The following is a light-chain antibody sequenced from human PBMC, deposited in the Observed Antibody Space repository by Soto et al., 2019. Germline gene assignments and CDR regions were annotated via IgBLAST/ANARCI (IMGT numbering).Light chain of an antibody. CDR3: CSYAGSSTVV. V-gene: IGLV2-23*01. J-gene: IGLJ2*01. CDR2: EGS. CDR1: SSDVGSYNL. Sequence: QLVLTQPASVSGSPGQSITISCTGTSSDVGSYNLVSWYQQHPGKAPKFMIYEGSKRPSGVSNRFSGSKSGNTASLTISGLQAEDEADYYCCSYAGSSTVVFGGGTKLTVL.